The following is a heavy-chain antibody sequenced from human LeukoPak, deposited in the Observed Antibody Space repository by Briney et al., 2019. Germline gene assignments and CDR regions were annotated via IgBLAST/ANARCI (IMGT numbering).Heavy chain of an antibody. D-gene: IGHD2-15*01. V-gene: IGHV3-74*01. J-gene: IGHJ4*02. CDR2: ISGDGTTT. CDR3: AGTWSFDY. Sequence: GSLRLSCAVSGFTFSNDWMHWVRQAPGKGLLWVSRISGDGTTTNYADSVKGRFTISRDNAKNTLYLQMDSLRAEDTAVYYCAGTWSFDYWGQGTLVTVSS. CDR1: GFTFSNDW.